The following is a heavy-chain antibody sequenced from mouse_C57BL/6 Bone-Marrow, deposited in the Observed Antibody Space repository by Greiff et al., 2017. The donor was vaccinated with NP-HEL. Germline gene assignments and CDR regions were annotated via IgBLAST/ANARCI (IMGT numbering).Heavy chain of an antibody. CDR3: ARRGDGYSLFAY. CDR2: IYPGSGST. D-gene: IGHD2-3*01. V-gene: IGHV1-55*01. CDR1: GYTFTSYW. J-gene: IGHJ3*01. Sequence: QVQLQQPGAELVKPGASVKMSCKASGYTFTSYWITWVKQRPGQGLEWIGDIYPGSGSTNYNEKFKSKATLTVDTSSSTAYMQLSSLTSEDSAVYYCARRGDGYSLFAYWGQGTLVTVSA.